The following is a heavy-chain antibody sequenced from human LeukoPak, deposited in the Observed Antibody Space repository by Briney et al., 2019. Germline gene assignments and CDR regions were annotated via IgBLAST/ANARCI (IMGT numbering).Heavy chain of an antibody. CDR2: ISGSGGST. CDR3: AKDLSSGWHSDYYYGMDV. J-gene: IGHJ6*02. CDR1: GFTFSSYA. D-gene: IGHD6-19*01. V-gene: IGHV3-23*01. Sequence: GGSLRLSCAASGFTFSSYAMSWVRQAPGKGLEWVSAISGSGGSTHYADSVKGRFTISRDNSKNTLYLQMNSLRAEDTAVYYCAKDLSSGWHSDYYYGMDVWGQGTTVTVSS.